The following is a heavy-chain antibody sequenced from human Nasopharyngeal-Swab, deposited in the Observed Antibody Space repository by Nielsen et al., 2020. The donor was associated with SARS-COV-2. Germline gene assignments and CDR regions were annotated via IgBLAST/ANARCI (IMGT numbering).Heavy chain of an antibody. Sequence: WIRQPTGKGLEWIGEVSHGGGTNYNPSLKSRVTISVAKSKKQFSLKLSSVTAADTAVYYCARGGAGVVPAPVLGLGPYYSYYYMDVWGKGTTVTVSS. CDR2: VSHGGGT. D-gene: IGHD2-2*01. CDR3: ARGGAGVVPAPVLGLGPYYSYYYMDV. J-gene: IGHJ6*03. V-gene: IGHV4-34*01.